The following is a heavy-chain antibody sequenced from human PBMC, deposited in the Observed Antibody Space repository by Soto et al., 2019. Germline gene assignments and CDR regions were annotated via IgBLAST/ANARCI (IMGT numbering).Heavy chain of an antibody. D-gene: IGHD2-8*01. CDR2: IYTSGST. Sequence: SETLSLPGTASGSTISSYYRRWIRQPAGKGLEWMGRIYTSGSTNYNPSLKSRVTMSVDTSKNQFSLKLSSVTAADTAVYYCARVIPVYANDACDIWGQGTMVTVSS. CDR3: ARVIPVYANDACDI. V-gene: IGHV4-4*07. J-gene: IGHJ3*02. CDR1: GSTISSYY.